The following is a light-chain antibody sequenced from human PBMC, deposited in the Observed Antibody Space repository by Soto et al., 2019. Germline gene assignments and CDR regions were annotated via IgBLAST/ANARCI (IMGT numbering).Light chain of an antibody. CDR3: QAYGSDLSAGV. CDR2: GNY. Sequence: QSVLTQPPSVSGAPGQRVTISCAGSSSNIGTFYDVHWYQLLPGTAPKLLIYGNYNRPSGVPDRFSGSKSGTSASLAITGVQAWDGDDYCCQAYGSDLSAGVFRGGTKLTVL. CDR1: SSNIGTFYD. V-gene: IGLV1-40*01. J-gene: IGLJ3*02.